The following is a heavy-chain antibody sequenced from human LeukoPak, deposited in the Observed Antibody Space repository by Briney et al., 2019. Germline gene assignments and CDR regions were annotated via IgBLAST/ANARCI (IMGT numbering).Heavy chain of an antibody. CDR2: IYPGDSDT. D-gene: IGHD6-13*01. Sequence: GESLKISCKGSGYSFTTYWNGWVRQMPGKGLEWMGIIYPGDSDTRYSPSFQGQVTISADKSISTAYLQWSSLKASDTATYYCARLLRNIAAAVYFFDYWGQGTLVTVSS. V-gene: IGHV5-51*01. CDR3: ARLLRNIAAAVYFFDY. CDR1: GYSFTTYW. J-gene: IGHJ4*02.